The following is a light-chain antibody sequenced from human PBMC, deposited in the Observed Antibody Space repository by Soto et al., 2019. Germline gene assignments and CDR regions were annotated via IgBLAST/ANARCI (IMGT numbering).Light chain of an antibody. CDR3: CSYAGSYRAV. V-gene: IGLV2-11*01. Sequence: QSALTQPRSVSGSPGQSVTISCTGTSSDVGGYNYVSWYQQHPGKAPKLMIYDVSKRPSGVPDRFSGSKSGNTASLTISGLQAEDEADYYCCSYAGSYRAVFGGGTQLTV. J-gene: IGLJ2*01. CDR1: SSDVGGYNY. CDR2: DVS.